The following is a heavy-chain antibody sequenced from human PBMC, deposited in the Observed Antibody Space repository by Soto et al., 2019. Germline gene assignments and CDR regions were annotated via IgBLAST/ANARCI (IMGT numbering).Heavy chain of an antibody. V-gene: IGHV4-31*03. D-gene: IGHD3-16*01. CDR2: VYYSGST. J-gene: IGHJ4*02. CDR3: ARGASGNDYFDY. CDR1: GGCINRGCYY. Sequence: SQMLSLTCTVSGGCINRGCYYWTRIRQHPGNGLEWIGSVYYSGSTIYNPSLKSRVTISVDPSKYQFSLKLISVSSPDTAVYYCARGASGNDYFDYSCQGILVTVSS.